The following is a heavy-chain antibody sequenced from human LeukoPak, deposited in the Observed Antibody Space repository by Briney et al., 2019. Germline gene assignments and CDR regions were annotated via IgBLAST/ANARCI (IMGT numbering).Heavy chain of an antibody. CDR3: ARDQQQWEDY. CDR1: GFTFGTYG. D-gene: IGHD6-19*01. CDR2: IWYDGSNK. J-gene: IGHJ4*02. Sequence: GGFLRLSCAASGFTFGTYGMHWVRQAPGKGLEWVAVIWYDGSNKYYADSVKGRFTISRDNSKDTLYLQMNSLRAEDTAVYYCARDQQQWEDYWGQGTLVTVSS. V-gene: IGHV3-33*01.